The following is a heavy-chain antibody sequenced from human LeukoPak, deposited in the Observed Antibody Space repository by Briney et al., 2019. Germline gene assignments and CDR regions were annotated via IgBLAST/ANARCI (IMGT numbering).Heavy chain of an antibody. CDR1: GFTFTSSA. V-gene: IGHV1-58*01. CDR2: IVVGSGNT. CDR3: ARGGSIAAANWFDP. J-gene: IGHJ5*02. D-gene: IGHD6-6*01. Sequence: SVKVSCRASGFTFTSSAVQWVRQARGQRLEWIGWIVVGSGNTNYAQKFQGRVTMTRDTSTSTVYMELSSLRSEDTAVYYCARGGSIAAANWFDPWGQGTLVTVSS.